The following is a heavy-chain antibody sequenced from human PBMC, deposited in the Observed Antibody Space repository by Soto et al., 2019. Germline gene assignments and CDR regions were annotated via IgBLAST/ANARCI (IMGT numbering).Heavy chain of an antibody. Sequence: GGSLRLSCAASGFTFSTYWMLWVRQAAGKGLVWVTRIKRDRSSTNYADSVTGRFTSSRDNAKNTLYLPMNTLRVEDTAVYYCARSDSFDPWGQGTLVTSPQ. V-gene: IGHV3-74*01. CDR2: IKRDRSST. CDR3: ARSDSFDP. J-gene: IGHJ5*02. CDR1: GFTFSTYW.